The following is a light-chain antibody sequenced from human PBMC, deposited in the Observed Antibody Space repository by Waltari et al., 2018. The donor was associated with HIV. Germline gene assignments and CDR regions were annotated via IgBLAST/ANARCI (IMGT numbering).Light chain of an antibody. Sequence: DIQMTQIPSSLPASVGDRVTITCRASLNILRNFNWYQQKPGKAPQLLIYATSSLQSGVPSRFSGSGSGTDFTLTISSLQPEDFATYFCQQSYGAPCTFGQGTNLEIK. CDR1: LNILRN. CDR2: ATS. CDR3: QQSYGAPCT. V-gene: IGKV1-39*01. J-gene: IGKJ2*02.